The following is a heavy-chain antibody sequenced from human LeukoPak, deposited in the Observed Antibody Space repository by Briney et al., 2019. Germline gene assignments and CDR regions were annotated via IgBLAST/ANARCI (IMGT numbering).Heavy chain of an antibody. CDR2: IRYDGSNK. V-gene: IGHV3-30*02. D-gene: IGHD2-15*01. CDR3: AKVIDNYYYMAV. Sequence: GGSLRLSCAASGFTFSSYGMNWVRQAPGKGLEWVAFIRYDGSNKYYADSVKGRFTISRDNSKNTLYLQTNSLRAEDTAVYYCAKVIDNYYYMAVWGKGPRSPSP. J-gene: IGHJ6*03. CDR1: GFTFSSYG.